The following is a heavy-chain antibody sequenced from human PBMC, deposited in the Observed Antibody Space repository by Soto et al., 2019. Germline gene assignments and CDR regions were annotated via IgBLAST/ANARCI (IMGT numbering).Heavy chain of an antibody. CDR2: IRQDGAER. J-gene: IGHJ5*02. Sequence: PGGSLRLSCAASGFMFSSYKMSWVRQAPGKGLEWVANIRQDGAERSYVDSVKGRFTISRDNGKNTVYLHMNSLRDEDSAVYFCAREHHFSNWFAPWGQGTLVTVSS. D-gene: IGHD3-3*02. V-gene: IGHV3-7*03. CDR1: GFMFSSYK. CDR3: AREHHFSNWFAP.